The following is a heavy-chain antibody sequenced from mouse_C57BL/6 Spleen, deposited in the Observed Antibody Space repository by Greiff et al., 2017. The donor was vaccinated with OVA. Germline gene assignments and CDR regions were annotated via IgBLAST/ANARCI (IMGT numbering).Heavy chain of an antibody. J-gene: IGHJ3*01. CDR1: GFTFSSYA. CDR2: ISDGGSYT. Sequence: EVNLVESGGGLVKPGGSLKLSCAASGFTFSSYAMSWVRQTPEKRLEWVATISDGGSYTYYPDNVKGRFTISRDNAKNNLYLQMSHLKSEDTAMYYCARDPLTGTRFAYWGQGTLVTVSA. CDR3: ARDPLTGTRFAY. D-gene: IGHD4-1*01. V-gene: IGHV5-4*01.